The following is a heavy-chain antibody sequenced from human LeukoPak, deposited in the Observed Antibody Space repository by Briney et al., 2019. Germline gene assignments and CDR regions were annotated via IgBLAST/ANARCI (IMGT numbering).Heavy chain of an antibody. J-gene: IGHJ4*02. CDR3: ARDWYHAIDY. CDR1: GFTFSSYE. D-gene: IGHD2-2*01. CDR2: SSGSTI. Sequence: GGSLRLSCAASGFTFSSYEMNWVRQAPGKGLEWVSSSGSTIYYADSVKGRFTISRDNAKNTLYLEMNSLRVEDTAVYYCARDWYHAIDYWGQGTLVTVSS. V-gene: IGHV3-48*03.